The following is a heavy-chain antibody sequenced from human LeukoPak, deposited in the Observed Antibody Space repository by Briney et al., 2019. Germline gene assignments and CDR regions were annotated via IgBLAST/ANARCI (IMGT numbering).Heavy chain of an antibody. CDR2: IIPIFGTA. CDR1: GGTFSSYA. Sequence: GASVTVSCKASGGTFSSYAISWVRQAPGQGLEWMGGIIPIFGTANYAQKFQGRVTITTDESTSTAYMELSSLRSEDTAVYYCARDPEPQLWLHYWGQGTLVTVSS. V-gene: IGHV1-69*05. CDR3: ARDPEPQLWLHY. J-gene: IGHJ4*02. D-gene: IGHD5-18*01.